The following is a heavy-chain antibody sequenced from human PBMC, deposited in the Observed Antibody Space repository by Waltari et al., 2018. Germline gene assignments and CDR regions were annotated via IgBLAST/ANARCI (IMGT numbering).Heavy chain of an antibody. D-gene: IGHD2-15*01. CDR3: ASYIVVVVAAINDAFDI. V-gene: IGHV1-69*12. CDR2: IITIFGTA. CDR1: GGTFSSYA. J-gene: IGHJ3*02. Sequence: QVQLVQSGAEVKKPGSSVKVSCKASGGTFSSYAISWVRQAPGQGIEWMGGIITIFGTANDAQKFQGRVTITADESTSTAYMELSSLRSEDTAVYYCASYIVVVVAAINDAFDIWGQGTMVTVSS.